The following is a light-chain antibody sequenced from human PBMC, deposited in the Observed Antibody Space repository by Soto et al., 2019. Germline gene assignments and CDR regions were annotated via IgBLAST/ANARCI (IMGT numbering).Light chain of an antibody. Sequence: DIVMTQSPLSLPVTPGEPASISCRSSQSLLHSNGYNYLDWYLQKPGQSPQLLIYLGSNRASGVPDRFSGSGSGTDFTLKISRVEADDVGIYYCMQAIDIPWTFGQGTKVEIK. CDR3: MQAIDIPWT. CDR2: LGS. J-gene: IGKJ1*01. V-gene: IGKV2-28*01. CDR1: QSLLHSNGYNY.